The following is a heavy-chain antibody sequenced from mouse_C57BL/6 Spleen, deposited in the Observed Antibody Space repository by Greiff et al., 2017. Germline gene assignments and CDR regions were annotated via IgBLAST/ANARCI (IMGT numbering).Heavy chain of an antibody. CDR1: GFNIKNTY. J-gene: IGHJ2*01. V-gene: IGHV14-3*01. Sequence: VQLQQSVAELVRPGASVKLSCTASGFNIKNTYMHWVKQRPEQGLEWIGRIDPANGNTKYAPKFQGKATITADTSSNTAYLQLSSLTSEDTAIYYSAFSYYGSGYGDFDYWGQGTTLTVSS. CDR2: IDPANGNT. D-gene: IGHD1-1*01. CDR3: AFSYYGSGYGDFDY.